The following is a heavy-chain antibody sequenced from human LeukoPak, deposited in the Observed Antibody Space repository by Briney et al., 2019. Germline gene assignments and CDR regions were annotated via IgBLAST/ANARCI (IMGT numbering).Heavy chain of an antibody. J-gene: IGHJ4*02. CDR1: GFTLSSYW. CDR2: IKQDGSEK. D-gene: IGHD6-19*01. V-gene: IGHV3-7*01. CDR3: ARDGEQWLVDLFDY. Sequence: GGSLRLSCAASGFTLSSYWMSWVRQAPGKGLEWVANIKQDGSEKYYVDSVKGRFTISRDNAKNSLYLQMNSLRAEDTAVYYCARDGEQWLVDLFDYWGQGTLVTVSS.